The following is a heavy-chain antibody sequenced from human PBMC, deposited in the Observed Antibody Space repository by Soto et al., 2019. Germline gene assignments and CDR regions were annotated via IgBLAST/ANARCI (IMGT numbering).Heavy chain of an antibody. CDR3: AGDQSSGNDYYYYGKDV. J-gene: IGHJ6*02. CDR1: GGTFSSYA. V-gene: IGHV1-69*13. CDR2: IIPIFGTA. Sequence: GASVKVSCKASGGTFSSYAISWVRQAPGQGLEWMGGIIPIFGTANYAQKFQGRVTITADESTSTAYMELSSLRSGDTGVYYCAGDQSSGNDYYYYGKDVWGQGTAVTVSS.